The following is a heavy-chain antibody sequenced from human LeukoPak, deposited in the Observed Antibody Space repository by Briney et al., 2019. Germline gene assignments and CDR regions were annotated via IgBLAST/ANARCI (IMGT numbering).Heavy chain of an antibody. CDR3: ARKMGCSGGSCHYFDY. D-gene: IGHD2-15*01. J-gene: IGHJ4*02. CDR2: IYPGDSET. CDR1: GYSFTSYW. Sequence: GESLKISRKGSGYSFTSYWIGRVRQMPGKGLEWMGIIYPGDSETRNSPSFQGQVTISADKSINTAYLQWSSLKASDTAMYYCARKMGCSGGSCHYFDYWGQGTLVTVSS. V-gene: IGHV5-51*01.